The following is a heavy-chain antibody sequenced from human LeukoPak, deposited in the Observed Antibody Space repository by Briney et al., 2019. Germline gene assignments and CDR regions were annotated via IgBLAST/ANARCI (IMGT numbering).Heavy chain of an antibody. Sequence: KPSETLSLTCAVYGGSFSGYYWSWIRQPPGKGLEWIGEINHSGSTNYNPSLKSRVTISVDTSKNQFSLKLSSVTAADTAVYYCARVAPYYYGSGSYYKRGYFDYWGQGTLVTVSS. CDR3: ARVAPYYYGSGSYYKRGYFDY. V-gene: IGHV4-34*01. D-gene: IGHD3-10*01. J-gene: IGHJ4*02. CDR2: INHSGST. CDR1: GGSFSGYY.